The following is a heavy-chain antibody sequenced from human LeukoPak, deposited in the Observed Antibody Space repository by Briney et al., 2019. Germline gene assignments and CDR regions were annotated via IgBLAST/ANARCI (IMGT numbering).Heavy chain of an antibody. CDR1: GFTFDDYG. D-gene: IGHD2-15*01. Sequence: GGSLRLSCAASGFTFDDYGMSWVRQAPGKGLEWVSGINWNGGSTGYADSVKGRFPISRDNAKNSLYLQMNSLRGEDTALYYWARDSGFVVAEFAYWGQGTLVTVSS. V-gene: IGHV3-20*04. CDR3: ARDSGFVVAEFAY. CDR2: INWNGGST. J-gene: IGHJ4*02.